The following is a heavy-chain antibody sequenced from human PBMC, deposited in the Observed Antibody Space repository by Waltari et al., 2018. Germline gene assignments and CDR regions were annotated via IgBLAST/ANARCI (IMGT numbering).Heavy chain of an antibody. V-gene: IGHV4-31*03. CDR2: MYYDGST. J-gene: IGHJ4*02. CDR1: GYSISSGRFY. D-gene: IGHD2-21*01. Sequence: QVQLQESGPGLLKPSQTLSLSCTVSGYSISSGRFYWGWVRQYPEKGLEWLAYMYYDGSTYYNPSLKSRLHISIDASNNQFSLQLRDVSAADTAIYFCARAQSGGYCFDFWGQGTLVTVSS. CDR3: ARAQSGGYCFDF.